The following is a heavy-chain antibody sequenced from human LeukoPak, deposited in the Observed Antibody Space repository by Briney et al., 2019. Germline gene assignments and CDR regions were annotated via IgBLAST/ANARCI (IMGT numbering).Heavy chain of an antibody. J-gene: IGHJ4*02. CDR2: INHYGST. CDR3: ARGNYYYDSSGHQNYFDY. CDR1: GGSFSGYY. Sequence: KTSETLSLTCAVYGGSFSGYYWSWIRQPPGKGLEWIGKINHYGSTNYNPSLKSRVTISVDTSKNKFSLKLSSVTDADTAVYYCARGNYYYDSSGHQNYFDYWGQGTLVTVSS. D-gene: IGHD3-22*01. V-gene: IGHV4-34*01.